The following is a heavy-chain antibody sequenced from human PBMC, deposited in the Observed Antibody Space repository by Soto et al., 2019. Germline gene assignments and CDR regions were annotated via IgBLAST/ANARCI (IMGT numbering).Heavy chain of an antibody. CDR3: AKDTAEYDCNLGGWFAT. CDR2: IAYDGDKK. V-gene: IGHV3-30*18. J-gene: IGHJ5*02. CDR1: GFTFSGFG. Sequence: GGSLRLSCAASGFTFSGFGMHWVRQAPGKGLEWVAVIAYDGDKKYYASSVKGRFIISRDNSRSTVYLDMNSLRPEDTAVYYCAKDTAEYDCNLGGWFATWGQGTQVTVSS. D-gene: IGHD3-16*01.